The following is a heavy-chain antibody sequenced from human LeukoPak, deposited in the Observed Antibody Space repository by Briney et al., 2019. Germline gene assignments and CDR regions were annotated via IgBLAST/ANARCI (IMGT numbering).Heavy chain of an antibody. D-gene: IGHD6-19*01. Sequence: ASVKVSCKASGYTFTDYYMHWVRQATGQGLEWMGWMNPNSGNTGYAQKFQGRVTITRNTSISTAYMELSSLRSEDTAVYYCARGQRRPPYSSGWYLLDYWGQGTLVTVSS. CDR3: ARGQRRPPYSSGWYLLDY. J-gene: IGHJ4*02. V-gene: IGHV1-8*03. CDR1: GYTFTDYY. CDR2: MNPNSGNT.